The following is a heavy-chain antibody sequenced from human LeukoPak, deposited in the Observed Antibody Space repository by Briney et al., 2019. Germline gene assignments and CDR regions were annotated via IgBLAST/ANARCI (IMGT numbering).Heavy chain of an antibody. D-gene: IGHD3-22*01. CDR3: ARDLGEASYYYDSTPGGWFDP. CDR2: ISYDGSNK. Sequence: PGGSLRLSCAASGFTFSSYAMHWVRQAPGKGLEWVAVISYDGSNKYYADSVKGRFTISRDNSKNTLYLQMNSLRAEDTAVYYCARDLGEASYYYDSTPGGWFDPWGQGTLVTVSS. CDR1: GFTFSSYA. V-gene: IGHV3-30-3*01. J-gene: IGHJ5*02.